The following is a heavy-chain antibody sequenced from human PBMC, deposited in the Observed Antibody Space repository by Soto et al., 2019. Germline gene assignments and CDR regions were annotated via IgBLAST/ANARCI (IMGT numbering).Heavy chain of an antibody. J-gene: IGHJ3*02. Sequence: LLESGGDLVQPGGSLRLSCAASGFTFNGYAMNWVRQAPGKGLEWVSGISGSGDNTYYSDSVAGRFAIARVNSKKTLYLQMNSLRTDDTAVYYCARRNGDGAFDIWGQGTVVTVSS. CDR2: ISGSGDNT. CDR3: ARRNGDGAFDI. CDR1: GFTFNGYA. D-gene: IGHD3-10*01. V-gene: IGHV3-23*01.